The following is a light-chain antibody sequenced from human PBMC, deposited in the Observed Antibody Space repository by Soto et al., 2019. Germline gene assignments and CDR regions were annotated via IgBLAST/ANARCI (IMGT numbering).Light chain of an antibody. J-gene: IGKJ1*01. CDR1: QSVSSN. CDR3: QQYKNWPFPSWT. V-gene: IGKV3-15*01. Sequence: EIVMTQSPATLSVSPGERATLSCRASQSVSSNLAWYHQKPGQAPRLLIYGASTRATGIPARFSGSGSGTEFTFTISSLESEDFAVYYCQQYKNWPFPSWTVGQGTKVEIK. CDR2: GAS.